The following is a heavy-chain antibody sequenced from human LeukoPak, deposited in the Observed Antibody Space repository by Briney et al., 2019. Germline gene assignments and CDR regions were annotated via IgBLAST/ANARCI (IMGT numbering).Heavy chain of an antibody. CDR1: GFTFSSYG. J-gene: IGHJ4*02. V-gene: IGHV3-30*02. D-gene: IGHD3-22*01. CDR2: IRYDGSNK. Sequence: GGSLRLSCAASGFTFSSYGMHWVRQAPGKGLEWVAFIRYDGSNKYYADSVKGRFTISRDNSKNTLYLQMNSLRAEDTAVYYCARDLPRYDSSGGSLDYWGQGTLVTVSS. CDR3: ARDLPRYDSSGGSLDY.